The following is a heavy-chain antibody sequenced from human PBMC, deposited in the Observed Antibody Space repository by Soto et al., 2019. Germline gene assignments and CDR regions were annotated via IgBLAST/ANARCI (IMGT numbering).Heavy chain of an antibody. CDR3: ARIDDYYYYYGMDV. CDR2: IYSGGST. Sequence: EVQLVETGGGLIQPGGSLRLSCAASGFTVSSNYMSWVRQAPGKGLEWVSVIYSGGSTYYADSVKGRFTISRDNSKNTLYLQMNSLRAEDTAVYYCARIDDYYYYYGMDVWGQGTTVTVSS. D-gene: IGHD3-22*01. V-gene: IGHV3-53*02. J-gene: IGHJ6*02. CDR1: GFTVSSNY.